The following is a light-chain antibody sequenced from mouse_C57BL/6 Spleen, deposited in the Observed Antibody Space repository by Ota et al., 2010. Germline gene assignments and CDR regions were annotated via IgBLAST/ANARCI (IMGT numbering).Light chain of an antibody. V-gene: IGKV4-55*01. CDR1: SSVSY. CDR3: QQWSSYPPT. J-gene: IGKJ5*01. Sequence: QIVLTQSPAIMSASPGEKVTMTCSASSSVSYMYWYQQKPGSSPRLLIYDTSNLASGVPVRFSGSGSGTSYSLTISRMEAEDAATYYCQQWSSYPPTFGAGTSWX. CDR2: DTS.